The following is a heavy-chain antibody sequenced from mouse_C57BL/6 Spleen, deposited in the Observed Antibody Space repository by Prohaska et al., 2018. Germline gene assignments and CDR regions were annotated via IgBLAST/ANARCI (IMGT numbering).Heavy chain of an antibody. V-gene: IGHV1-42*01. J-gene: IGHJ4*01. CDR2: INPSTGGT. D-gene: IGHD4-1*01. CDR1: Y. Sequence: YMNWVKQSPEKSLEWIGEINPSTGGTTYNQKFKAKATLTVDKSSSTAYMQLKSLTSEDSAVYYCARAGTSYAMDYWGQGTSVTVSS. CDR3: ARAGTSYAMDY.